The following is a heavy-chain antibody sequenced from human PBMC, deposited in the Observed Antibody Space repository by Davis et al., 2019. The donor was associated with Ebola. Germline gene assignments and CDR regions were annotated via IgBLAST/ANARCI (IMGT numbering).Heavy chain of an antibody. CDR2: SNPNSGGT. CDR1: GYTFTSYY. D-gene: IGHD1-1*01. Sequence: ASVQVSCKASGYTFTSYYIHWVRQAPGQGLEWMGWSNPNSGGTNYAQKFQARVTMTRNTSITTAYMELSRLRSGDTAVYYCARLGSSNWNDYWGQGTLVTVSS. V-gene: IGHV1-2*02. CDR3: ARLGSSNWNDY. J-gene: IGHJ4*02.